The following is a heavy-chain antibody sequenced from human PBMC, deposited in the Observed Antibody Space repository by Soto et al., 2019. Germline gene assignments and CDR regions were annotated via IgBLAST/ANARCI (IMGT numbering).Heavy chain of an antibody. V-gene: IGHV1-18*01. D-gene: IGHD3-10*01. CDR2: ISTYNGNT. CDR3: AREMVRGVGSDY. CDR1: GGTFSSYA. J-gene: IGHJ4*02. Sequence: GASVKVSCKASGGTFSSYAISWVRQAPGQGLEWMGWISTYNGNTKYAQKLQGRVTMTTDTSTSTAYMELRSLRSDDTAVFYCAREMVRGVGSDYWGQGTLVTVS.